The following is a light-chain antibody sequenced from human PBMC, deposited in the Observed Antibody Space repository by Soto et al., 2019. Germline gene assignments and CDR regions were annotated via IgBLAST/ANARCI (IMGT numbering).Light chain of an antibody. CDR3: QQYNHWPRMLS. V-gene: IGKV3-15*01. J-gene: IGKJ4*01. Sequence: TQSPATLYVSPGERATLSCRASQSLTSNLAWYQQRPGQAPRLLIYDTSTRATDIPARFSGSGSGTEFTLTIASLQSQDFAVYYCQQYNHWPRMLSFGGGTRV. CDR1: QSLTSN. CDR2: DTS.